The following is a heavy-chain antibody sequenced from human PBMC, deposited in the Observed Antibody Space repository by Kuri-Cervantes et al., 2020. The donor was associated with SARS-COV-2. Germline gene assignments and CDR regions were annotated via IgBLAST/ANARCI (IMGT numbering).Heavy chain of an antibody. CDR3: ARFPLIWSGYYSNWGYFDY. Sequence: GGSLRLSCAASGFTFSSYWMSWVRQAPGKGLEWVANIKQDGSEKYYVDSVKGRFTISRDNAKNSLYLQMNSLRAEDTAVYYCARFPLIWSGYYSNWGYFDYWGQGTLVTVSS. V-gene: IGHV3-7*01. J-gene: IGHJ4*02. CDR2: IKQDGSEK. D-gene: IGHD3-3*01. CDR1: GFTFSSYW.